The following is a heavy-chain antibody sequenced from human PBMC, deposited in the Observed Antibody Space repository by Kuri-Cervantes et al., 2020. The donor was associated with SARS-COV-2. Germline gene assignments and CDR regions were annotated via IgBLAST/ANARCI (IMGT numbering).Heavy chain of an antibody. CDR3: ARMGTRYYDSSGYYYSG. D-gene: IGHD3-22*01. Sequence: ASVKVSCKASGYTFTSYGISWVRQAPGQGLEWMGWISAYNGNTHYAQKFHGRVTMTTDTSTSTAYMELRSLRPDDTAVYYCARMGTRYYDSSGYYYSGWGQGTMVTVSS. CDR2: ISAYNGNT. CDR1: GYTFTSYG. J-gene: IGHJ3*01. V-gene: IGHV1-18*01.